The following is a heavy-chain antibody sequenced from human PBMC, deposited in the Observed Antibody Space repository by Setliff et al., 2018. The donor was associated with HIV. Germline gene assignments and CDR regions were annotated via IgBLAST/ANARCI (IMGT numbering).Heavy chain of an antibody. V-gene: IGHV3-30*02. D-gene: IGHD2-15*01. J-gene: IGHJ6*03. CDR1: GYVFINHG. CDR2: IRYAGSNQ. Sequence: PGGSLRLSCAASGYVFINHGIHWVRQAPGKGLEWVAFIRYAGSNQYYADSVKGRFTISRDNSKNTLSLQLNSLTAEDSAVYYCAKAGGGILYFYYMDVWGKGTTVTVSS. CDR3: AKAGGGILYFYYMDV.